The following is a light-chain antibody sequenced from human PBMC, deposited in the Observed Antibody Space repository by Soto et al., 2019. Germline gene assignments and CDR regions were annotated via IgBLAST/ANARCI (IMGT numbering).Light chain of an antibody. CDR1: QNINRY. V-gene: IGKV1-16*01. CDR2: DAT. CDR3: QQYERYNPS. J-gene: IGKJ4*01. Sequence: DIQMTQSPSSLSASVGDRVTIICRASQNINRYLAWFQQKPGKAPQSLIYDATSLQSGVPSRFSSSGCGTDFSLTISSLQPEDAATYYCQQYERYNPSFGGGTKLEI.